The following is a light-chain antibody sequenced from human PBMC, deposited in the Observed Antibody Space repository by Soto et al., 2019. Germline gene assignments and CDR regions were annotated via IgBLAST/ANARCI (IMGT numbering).Light chain of an antibody. V-gene: IGKV1-5*01. CDR3: QQYNSYSRT. CDR1: QSISSW. Sequence: DIQMTQSPSTLSASVGDRVTITCRASQSISSWLAWYQPKPGKAPKLLIYDASSLEGGDPSRFSGSGSGTEFTLTISSLQPDDFATYYCQQYNSYSRTFGQGTKVEIK. J-gene: IGKJ1*01. CDR2: DAS.